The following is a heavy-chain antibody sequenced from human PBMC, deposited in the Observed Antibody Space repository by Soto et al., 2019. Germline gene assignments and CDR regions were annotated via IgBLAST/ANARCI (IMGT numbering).Heavy chain of an antibody. Sequence: EVQLVESGGGLVQPGGSLRLSCAASGFTVSSNYMSWVRQAPGKGLEWVSVIYSGGSTYYADSVKGRFTISRHNSKNTRYLQMNSLRAEDTAVYYGAGMAGGWLRAAFDYWGQGTLVTVSS. J-gene: IGHJ4*02. CDR2: IYSGGST. CDR1: GFTVSSNY. V-gene: IGHV3-53*04. CDR3: AGMAGGWLRAAFDY. D-gene: IGHD5-12*01.